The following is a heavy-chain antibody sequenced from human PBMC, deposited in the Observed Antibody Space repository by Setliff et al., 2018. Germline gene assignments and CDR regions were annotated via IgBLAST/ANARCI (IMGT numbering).Heavy chain of an antibody. CDR3: AKEPAVSLTEAVRRSYYDYALDV. J-gene: IGHJ6*02. CDR1: GYTFTHFG. CDR2: VSPYNGDT. D-gene: IGHD3-10*01. Sequence: ASVKVSCKASGYTFTHFGINWVRQAPGQGLEWVGWVSPYNGDTYYAQNLQGRVTLTTYTSTTTSYMEVRGLTSDDTAIYYCAKEPAVSLTEAVRRSYYDYALDVWGQGTTVTVSS. V-gene: IGHV1-18*01.